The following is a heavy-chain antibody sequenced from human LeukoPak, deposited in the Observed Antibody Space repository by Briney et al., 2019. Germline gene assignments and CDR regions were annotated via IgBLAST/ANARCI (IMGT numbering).Heavy chain of an antibody. CDR2: ISSSGSTI. D-gene: IGHD7-27*01. CDR3: ARDHELPGGWFDP. CDR1: GFTFSSYG. Sequence: HPGGSLRLSCAASGFTFSSYGMHWVRQAPGKGLEWVSYISSSGSTIYYADSVKGRFTISRDNAKNSLYLQMNSLRAEDTAVYYCARDHELPGGWFDPWGQGTLVTVSS. J-gene: IGHJ5*02. V-gene: IGHV3-48*04.